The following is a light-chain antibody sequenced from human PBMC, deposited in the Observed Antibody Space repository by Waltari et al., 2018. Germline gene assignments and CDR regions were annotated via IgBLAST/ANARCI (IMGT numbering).Light chain of an antibody. Sequence: EIVLTQSPGSLSSSPGERVTLSGRASQSVSRALAWYQHNPGQAPRLLIFGASNRATGIPDRFSGSGSETDFSLTISRLEPEDFAVYYCQHYVRLPATFGRGTKVEIK. J-gene: IGKJ1*01. CDR2: GAS. CDR1: QSVSRA. CDR3: QHYVRLPAT. V-gene: IGKV3-20*01.